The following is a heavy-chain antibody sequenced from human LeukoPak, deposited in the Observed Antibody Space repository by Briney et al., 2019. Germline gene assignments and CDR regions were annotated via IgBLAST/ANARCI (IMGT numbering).Heavy chain of an antibody. CDR2: IYYSGST. CDR1: GGSISSYY. CDR3: ARDVLQAFDI. V-gene: IGHV4-59*01. J-gene: IGHJ3*02. D-gene: IGHD2-15*01. Sequence: PSETLSLTCTVSGGSISSYYWSWIRQPPGEGLEWIGYIYYSGSTNYNPSLKSRVTISVDTSKNQFSLKLSSVTAADTAVYYCARDVLQAFDIWGQGTMVTVSS.